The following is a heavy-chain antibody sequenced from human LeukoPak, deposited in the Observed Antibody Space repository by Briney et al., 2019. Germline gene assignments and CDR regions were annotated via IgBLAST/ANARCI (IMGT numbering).Heavy chain of an antibody. CDR2: IYTSGRT. Sequence: SETLSLTCTVSGGSISSGSYYWSWLRQPAGKGLEWIGRIYTSGRTNYNPSLKSRVTISVDTTKNQFSLKLSSVTAADTAVYYCARVRDSSGYAFTWGQGTLVTVSS. J-gene: IGHJ5*02. CDR3: ARVRDSSGYAFT. V-gene: IGHV4-61*02. CDR1: GGSISSGSYY. D-gene: IGHD3-22*01.